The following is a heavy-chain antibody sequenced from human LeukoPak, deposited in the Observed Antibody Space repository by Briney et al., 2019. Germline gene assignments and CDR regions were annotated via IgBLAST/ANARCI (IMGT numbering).Heavy chain of an antibody. CDR1: GFTFSSYG. D-gene: IGHD6-19*01. Sequence: PGGSLRLSCAASGFTFSSYGMHWVRQAPGKGLEWVAVIWYDGSNKYYADSVKGRFTISRDNSKNTLYLQMNSLRAEDTAVYYCAREDSSGWENYYYGMDVWGQGTTVTVSS. CDR2: IWYDGSNK. CDR3: AREDSSGWENYYYGMDV. J-gene: IGHJ6*02. V-gene: IGHV3-33*01.